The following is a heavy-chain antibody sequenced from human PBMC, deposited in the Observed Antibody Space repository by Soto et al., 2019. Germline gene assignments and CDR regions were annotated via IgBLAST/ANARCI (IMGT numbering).Heavy chain of an antibody. D-gene: IGHD2-2*02. CDR1: GYPFGDYA. V-gene: IGHV3-23*01. Sequence: LRLSCVASGYPFGDYAMRWVRQAPGKGLEWVSAIGPTEAHAPAYAASVKGRFTISRDNSRNILYLQMTNLRAEDTGVYYCAKDAIPYNGRDDAFDLWGQGTMVTVSS. J-gene: IGHJ3*01. CDR2: IGPTEAHAP. CDR3: AKDAIPYNGRDDAFDL.